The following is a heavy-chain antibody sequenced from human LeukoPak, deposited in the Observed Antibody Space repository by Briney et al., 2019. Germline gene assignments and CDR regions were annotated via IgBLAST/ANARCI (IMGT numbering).Heavy chain of an antibody. CDR1: GYTFTGYY. CDR2: INPSGGST. CDR3: ARTCGGDCYAEYFQH. J-gene: IGHJ1*01. V-gene: IGHV1-46*01. Sequence: GASVKVSCKASGYTFTGYYMHWVRQAPGQGLEWMGIINPSGGSTSYAQKFQGRVTMTRDTSTSTVYMELSSLRSEDTAVYYCARTCGGDCYAEYFQHWGQGTLVTVSS. D-gene: IGHD2-21*02.